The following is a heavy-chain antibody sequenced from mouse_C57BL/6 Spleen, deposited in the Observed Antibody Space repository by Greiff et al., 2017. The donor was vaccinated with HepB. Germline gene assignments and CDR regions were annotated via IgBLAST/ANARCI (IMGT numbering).Heavy chain of an antibody. Sequence: QVQLQQPGAELVKPGASVKLSCKASGYTFTSYWITWVKQRPGQGLEWIGDIYPGSGSTNYNEKFKSKATLTVDKSSSTAYMQLSSLTSEDSAVYYWARDYYAMDYWGQGTSVTVSS. CDR1: GYTFTSYW. CDR3: ARDYYAMDY. V-gene: IGHV1-55*01. J-gene: IGHJ4*01. CDR2: IYPGSGST.